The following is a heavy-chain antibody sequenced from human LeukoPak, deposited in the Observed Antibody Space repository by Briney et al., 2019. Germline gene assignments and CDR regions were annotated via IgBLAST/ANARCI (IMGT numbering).Heavy chain of an antibody. CDR3: ARRAGALYYFDY. CDR1: GGTFSSYA. J-gene: IGHJ4*02. Sequence: ASVKVSCKASGGTFSSYAISWVRQAPGQGLEWMGGIIPIFGTANFAQKFQGRVTITADGSTSTAYMELSSLRSEDTAVYYCARRAGALYYFDYWGQGALVTVSS. CDR2: IIPIFGTA. D-gene: IGHD2/OR15-2a*01. V-gene: IGHV1-69*01.